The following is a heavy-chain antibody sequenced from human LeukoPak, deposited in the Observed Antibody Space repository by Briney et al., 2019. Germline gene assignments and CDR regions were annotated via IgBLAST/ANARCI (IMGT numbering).Heavy chain of an antibody. CDR2: ISYDGSNK. J-gene: IGHJ4*02. Sequence: GRSLRLSCAASGFTFSSYAMHWVRQAPGKGLEWVAVISYDGSNKYYADSVKGRFTISRDNSKNTLYLQMNSLRAEDTAVYYCARGFDDSSGYLYYFDYWGQGTLVTVSS. D-gene: IGHD3-22*01. CDR3: ARGFDDSSGYLYYFDY. CDR1: GFTFSSYA. V-gene: IGHV3-30-3*01.